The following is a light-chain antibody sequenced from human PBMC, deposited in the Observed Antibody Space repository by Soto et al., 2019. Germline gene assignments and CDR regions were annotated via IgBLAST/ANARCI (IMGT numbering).Light chain of an antibody. J-gene: IGLJ3*02. CDR2: EVT. V-gene: IGLV2-8*01. CDR1: SSDVGGYNY. CDR3: SSYAGSNILV. Sequence: QSALTQPPSASGSPGQSVTISCTGTSSDVGGYNYVSWYQRHPGKVPKLMIYEVTKRPSGVPDRFSGSKSGNTASLTVSGLQAEDEADYYCSSYAGSNILVFGGGTKLTVL.